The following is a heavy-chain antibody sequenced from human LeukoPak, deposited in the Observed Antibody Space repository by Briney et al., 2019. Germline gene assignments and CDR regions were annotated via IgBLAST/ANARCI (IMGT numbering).Heavy chain of an antibody. Sequence: TASETLSLTCTVSDGSISSSSYYWGWIRQPPGKGLEWIGTIYYNGTTYYNPSLKSRVTISVDTSKNQFSLNLISVTAADTAVYYCARQSMSIAAPFDYWGQGTLVTVSS. CDR3: ARQSMSIAAPFDY. J-gene: IGHJ4*02. CDR1: DGSISSSSYY. D-gene: IGHD6-6*01. CDR2: IYYNGTT. V-gene: IGHV4-39*01.